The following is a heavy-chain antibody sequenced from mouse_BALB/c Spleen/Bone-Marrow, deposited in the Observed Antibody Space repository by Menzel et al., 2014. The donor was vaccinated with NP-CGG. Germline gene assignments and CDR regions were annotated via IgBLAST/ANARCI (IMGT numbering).Heavy chain of an antibody. CDR3: TRSGPGFAY. J-gene: IGHJ3*01. V-gene: IGHV1S81*02. CDR2: INPSSGGT. Sequence: QVQLQQPGAELVKPGASVKLSCMASGYTFISYFLYWVKQRPGQGLEWIGEINPSSGGTNFNEKFKSRATLTIDKSSSTVYMQLSSLTSEDSAVYYCTRSGPGFAYWGQGTLVTVSA. CDR1: GYTFISYF.